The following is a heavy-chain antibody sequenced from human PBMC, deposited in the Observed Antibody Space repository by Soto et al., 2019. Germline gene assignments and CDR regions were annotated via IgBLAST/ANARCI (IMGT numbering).Heavy chain of an antibody. Sequence: VQLVESGGGLIQPGGSLRLSCAASGFTVSNNHMTWVRQAAGKGLELVSFVHGGGSTSYADSVKGRFTISRDTSKNTLSLQMDSLRAEDTAIYYCAGRLTTAASLDYWGRGTLVTVSS. V-gene: IGHV3-53*01. D-gene: IGHD3-16*01. CDR3: AGRLTTAASLDY. J-gene: IGHJ4*02. CDR2: VHGGGST. CDR1: GFTVSNNH.